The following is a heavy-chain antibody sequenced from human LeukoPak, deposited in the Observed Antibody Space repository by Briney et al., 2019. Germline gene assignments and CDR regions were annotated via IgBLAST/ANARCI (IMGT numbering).Heavy chain of an antibody. V-gene: IGHV4-34*01. CDR2: INHSGST. J-gene: IGHJ4*02. D-gene: IGHD3-22*01. Sequence: PSETLSLTCAVYGGSFSGYYWSWIRQPPGKGLEWIGEINHSGSTNYNPSLKSRVTISVDTSKNQFSLKLSSVTAADTAVYYCARAFDSSGYYTNIFDYWGQGTVVTVSS. CDR3: ARAFDSSGYYTNIFDY. CDR1: GGSFSGYY.